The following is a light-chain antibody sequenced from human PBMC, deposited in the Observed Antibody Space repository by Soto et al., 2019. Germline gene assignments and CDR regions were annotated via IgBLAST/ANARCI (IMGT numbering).Light chain of an antibody. CDR2: AAS. V-gene: IGKV1-27*01. CDR1: QGISDY. J-gene: IGKJ4*01. Sequence: DIQMTQSPSSLSASVGDRVTITCRASQGISDYLAWYQQKPGQVPNLLIFAASTLQAVVPSRFSGSGSGTDFTLTISSLQPEDVATYYCQKYNSAPLTFGGGTKVEIK. CDR3: QKYNSAPLT.